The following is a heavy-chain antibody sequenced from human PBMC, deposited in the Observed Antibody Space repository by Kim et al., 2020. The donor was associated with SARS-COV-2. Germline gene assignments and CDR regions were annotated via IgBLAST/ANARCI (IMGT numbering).Heavy chain of an antibody. Sequence: GGSLRLSCAASGFTFSDSPMHWVRQASGKGLEWVGRIRSKANSYATSYAASVKGRFTISRYDSESTAYLQMNSLKTEDTAVYYCTRIPGTTVAFWDAFDVWGQGTMVTVSS. J-gene: IGHJ3*01. D-gene: IGHD1-1*01. CDR2: IRSKANSYAT. CDR1: GFTFSDSP. CDR3: TRIPGTTVAFWDAFDV. V-gene: IGHV3-73*01.